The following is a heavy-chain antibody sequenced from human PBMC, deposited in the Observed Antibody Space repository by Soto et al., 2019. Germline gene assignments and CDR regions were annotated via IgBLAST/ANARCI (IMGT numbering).Heavy chain of an antibody. D-gene: IGHD1-1*01. CDR2: IKSKGSGGTI. CDR3: THDWTFYSDNVI. J-gene: IGHJ3*02. V-gene: IGHV3-15*07. CDR1: GFKFSDAW. Sequence: EEQLVESGGGLVKPGGSLRLSCAGSGFKFSDAWMNWVRQAPGKGLEWVGRIKSKGSGGTIDYGAPLKGRFIISSDDSKITLLLQMNSLKIDDSAVYYCTHDWTFYSDNVICGQGTMVTVSS.